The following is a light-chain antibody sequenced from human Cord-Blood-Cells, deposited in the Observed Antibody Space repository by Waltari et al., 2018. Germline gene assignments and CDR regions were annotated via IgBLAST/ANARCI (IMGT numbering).Light chain of an antibody. CDR3: QQSYSTPWT. CDR1: QPISSY. V-gene: IGKV1-39*01. Sequence: IQMTQSPSSLSASVGASVTITCRASQPISSYLNWYLQTPGKAPKLLLYAASSLQSGVPSRFSGSGSGTDFTLTISSLQPEDFATYYCQQSYSTPWTFGQGTKVEIK. CDR2: AAS. J-gene: IGKJ1*01.